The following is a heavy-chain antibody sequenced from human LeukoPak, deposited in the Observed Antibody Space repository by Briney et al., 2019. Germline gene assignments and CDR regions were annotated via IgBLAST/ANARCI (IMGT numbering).Heavy chain of an antibody. CDR2: IYYSGST. V-gene: IGHV4-59*01. D-gene: IGHD3-10*01. CDR1: GGSISSYY. J-gene: IGHJ4*02. CDR3: VRTVTYYYGSGSYFDY. Sequence: SETLSLTCTVSGGSISSYYWSWIRQPPGKGLEWIGYIYYSGSTNYNPSLKSRVTISVDTSKNQFSLKLSSVTAADTAVYYCVRTVTYYYGSGSYFDYWGQGTLVTVSS.